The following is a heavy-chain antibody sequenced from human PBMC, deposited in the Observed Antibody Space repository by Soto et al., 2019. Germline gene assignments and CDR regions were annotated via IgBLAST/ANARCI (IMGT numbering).Heavy chain of an antibody. J-gene: IGHJ6*02. D-gene: IGHD1-1*01. CDR2: VIPIFGPA. V-gene: IGHV1-69*13. Sequence: SVKVSCKSSGGTFSSHSINWVRQAPGQGLEWMGGVIPIFGPANFAKNFQGRVTITADESTTTAYMELSSLTSEDTAVYYCATGSFTSTGGRIGYHYNAMDVWGQGTTVTVSS. CDR1: GGTFSSHS. CDR3: ATGSFTSTGGRIGYHYNAMDV.